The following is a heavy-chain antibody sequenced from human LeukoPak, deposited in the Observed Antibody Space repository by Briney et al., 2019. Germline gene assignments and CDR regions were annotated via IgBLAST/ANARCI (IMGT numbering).Heavy chain of an antibody. Sequence: SVKVSCKASGGTFSSYAISWVRQAPGQGHEWMGRIIPILGIANYAQKFQGRVTITADKSTSTAYMELSSLRSEDTAVYYCARQGHYYDSSGYYRGGNWFDPWGQGTLVTVSS. D-gene: IGHD3-22*01. CDR1: GGTFSSYA. CDR2: IIPILGIA. CDR3: ARQGHYYDSSGYYRGGNWFDP. J-gene: IGHJ5*02. V-gene: IGHV1-69*04.